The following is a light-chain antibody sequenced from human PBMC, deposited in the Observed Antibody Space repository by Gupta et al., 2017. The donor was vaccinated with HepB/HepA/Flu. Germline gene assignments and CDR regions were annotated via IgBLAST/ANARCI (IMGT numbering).Light chain of an antibody. CDR2: NNN. Sequence: QSVLTHPPSSSGTPGQRVAISCSASSSNIGSNTVNWYQQLPGTAPKLLIYNNNQWPSGVPDRFSGSKSGTSASLAISGLQSEDESDYYCAAWDDSLKGWVFGGGTKLTVL. CDR3: AAWDDSLKGWV. V-gene: IGLV1-44*01. CDR1: SSNIGSNT. J-gene: IGLJ3*02.